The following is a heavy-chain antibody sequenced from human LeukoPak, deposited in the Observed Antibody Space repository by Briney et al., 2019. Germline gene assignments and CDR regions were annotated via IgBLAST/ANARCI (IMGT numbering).Heavy chain of an antibody. V-gene: IGHV3-30-3*01. CDR3: ARDQDGIAVAGLFDY. CDR1: GFTFSSYA. Sequence: GSLRLSCAASGFTFSSYAMHWVRQAPGKGLEWVAVISYDGSNKYYADSVKGRFTISRDNSKNTLYLQMNSLRAEDTAVYYCARDQDGIAVAGLFDYWGQGTLVTVSS. J-gene: IGHJ4*02. D-gene: IGHD6-19*01. CDR2: ISYDGSNK.